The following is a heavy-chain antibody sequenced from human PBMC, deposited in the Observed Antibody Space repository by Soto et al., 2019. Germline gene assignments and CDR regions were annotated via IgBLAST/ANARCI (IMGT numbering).Heavy chain of an antibody. D-gene: IGHD3-22*01. J-gene: IGHJ4*02. CDR1: GGSFSGYY. CDR3: ARDFASDYYDSSGYSPLSDY. V-gene: IGHV4-34*01. CDR2: INHSGST. Sequence: SETLSLTCAVYGGSFSGYYWSWIRQPPGKGLEWIGEINHSGSTNYNPSLKSRVTLSVDTSKNQFSLKLSSVTAADTAVYYCARDFASDYYDSSGYSPLSDYWGQGTLVTVSS.